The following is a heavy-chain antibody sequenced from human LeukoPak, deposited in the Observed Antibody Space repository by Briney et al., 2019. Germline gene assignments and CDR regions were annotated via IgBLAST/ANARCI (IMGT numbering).Heavy chain of an antibody. CDR3: ARDLXVSRSVGASEKVDF. Sequence: GGSLRLSCAASGFTFSSYSMNWVRQAPGKGLEWVSSISTTGSYMFFADSVKGRFTVSRDDAENSLYLQMNSLRVEDTAVYYCARDLXVSRSVGASEKVDFWGPGTLVTVSS. V-gene: IGHV3-21*01. D-gene: IGHD1-26*01. CDR1: GFTFSSYS. CDR2: ISTTGSYM. J-gene: IGHJ4*02.